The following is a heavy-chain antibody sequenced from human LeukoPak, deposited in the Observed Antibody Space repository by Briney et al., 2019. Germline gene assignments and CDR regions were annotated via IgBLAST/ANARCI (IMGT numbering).Heavy chain of an antibody. CDR1: GGSFSGYY. D-gene: IGHD5-24*01. J-gene: IGHJ4*02. Sequence: KPSETLSLTCAVYGGSFSGYYWSWIRQPPGKGLEWIGEINHSGSTNYNPSLKSRVTISVDTSKNQFSLKLSSVTAADTAVYYCARGRDGYKNFDYWGQGTLVTVSS. CDR3: ARGRDGYKNFDY. V-gene: IGHV4-34*01. CDR2: INHSGST.